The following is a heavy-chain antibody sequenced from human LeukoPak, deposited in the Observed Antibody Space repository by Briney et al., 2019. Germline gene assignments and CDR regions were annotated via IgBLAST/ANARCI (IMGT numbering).Heavy chain of an antibody. V-gene: IGHV3-30*04. D-gene: IGHD4-17*01. CDR1: GFTFSSYA. J-gene: IGHJ3*02. CDR3: AKDRGFGDYYDGFDI. CDR2: ISYDGTNK. Sequence: QPGRSLRLSCAASGFTFSSYAMHWVRQAPGKGLEWVAVISYDGTNKYHTDSVKGRFTISRDNSNNTLYLQMNSLGAEDTAVYYCAKDRGFGDYYDGFDIWGQGTMVTVSS.